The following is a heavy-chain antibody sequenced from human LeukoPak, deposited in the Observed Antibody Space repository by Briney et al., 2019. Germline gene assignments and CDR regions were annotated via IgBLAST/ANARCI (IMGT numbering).Heavy chain of an antibody. CDR1: GYTFTSNY. CDR2: IYPRDGST. Sequence: ASVKVSCKASGYTFTSNYIHWVRQAPGQGLEWMGMIYPRDGSTSYAQKFQGRVTVTRDTSMSTVHMELSGLRSEDTAVYYCARDQEGFDYWGQGTLVAVSS. J-gene: IGHJ4*02. CDR3: ARDQEGFDY. V-gene: IGHV1-46*01.